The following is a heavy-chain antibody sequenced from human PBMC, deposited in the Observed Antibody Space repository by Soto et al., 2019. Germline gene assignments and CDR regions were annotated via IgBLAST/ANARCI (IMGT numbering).Heavy chain of an antibody. CDR2: IVPIFGTF. D-gene: IGHD7-27*01. CDR3: ARDLNWALDD. Sequence: QVHLVQSAAEVKKPGSSVRVSCTVSGGTFVRNTIVWVRQAPEQGLECMGHIVPIFGTFKYAQKFQGRVTFTAEESTTTAYIDLRSLTSEDTAVYFSARDLNWALDDWGQGTLVTVSS. CDR1: GGTFVRNT. J-gene: IGHJ4*02. V-gene: IGHV1-69*01.